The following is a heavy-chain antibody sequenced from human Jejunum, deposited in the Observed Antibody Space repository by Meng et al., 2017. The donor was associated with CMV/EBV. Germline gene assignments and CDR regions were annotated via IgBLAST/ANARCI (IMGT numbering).Heavy chain of an antibody. CDR2: IYSGGTT. CDR3: VRNLGYTYGLVS. J-gene: IGHJ5*02. CDR1: GFSVSSNY. Sequence: EAQVVGSGGGLVPPGESLRLSRSASGFSVSSNYMSWVRQAPGRGLEWVTLIYSGGTTFYADSVKGRFTISRDNSKNVLYLQMNSVRAEDTALYHCVRNLGYTYGLVSWGQGTLVTVSS. V-gene: IGHV3-66*01. D-gene: IGHD5-18*01.